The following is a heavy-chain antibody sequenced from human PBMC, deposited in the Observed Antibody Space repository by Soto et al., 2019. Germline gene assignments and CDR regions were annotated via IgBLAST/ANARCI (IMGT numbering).Heavy chain of an antibody. CDR3: ARDEVPAANWLDR. D-gene: IGHD2-2*01. J-gene: IGHJ5*02. CDR2: ISGYNGNT. V-gene: IGHV1-18*01. Sequence: QVQLVQSGAELKKPGASVKVSCKASGYIFINYGITWVRQAPAQGLEWMGWISGYNGNTNYAQKLQGRVTMTTDTSTSTAYMELSSLTSEDTAVYYCARDEVPAANWLDRWGQGTLVTVSS. CDR1: GYIFINYG.